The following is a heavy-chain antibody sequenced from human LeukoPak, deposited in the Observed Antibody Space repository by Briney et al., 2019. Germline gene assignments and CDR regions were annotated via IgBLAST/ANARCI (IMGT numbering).Heavy chain of an antibody. Sequence: ASAKVSCKASGYTFTGYYMHWVRQAPGQGLEWMGWINPNSGGTNYAQKFQDRVTMTRDTSINTAYMELSRLRSDDTAVYYCARGLSGYCSSTSCYCDYWGQGTLVTVSS. CDR2: INPNSGGT. CDR1: GYTFTGYY. J-gene: IGHJ4*02. V-gene: IGHV1-2*02. CDR3: ARGLSGYCSSTSCYCDY. D-gene: IGHD2-2*01.